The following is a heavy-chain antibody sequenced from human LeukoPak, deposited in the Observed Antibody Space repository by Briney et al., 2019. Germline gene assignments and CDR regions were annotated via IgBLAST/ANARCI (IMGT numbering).Heavy chain of an antibody. CDR3: ARDWLKGDFGTFDY. J-gene: IGHJ4*02. CDR1: AFTFNTYW. D-gene: IGHD4-17*01. Sequence: AGSLRLSCAASAFTFNTYWMHWVRQVAGRELEGVSRINGDESSTNYADSVKGRFTISRDNAKNSLYLQMNSLRAEDTAVYYCARDWLKGDFGTFDYWGQGTLVTVSS. CDR2: INGDESST. V-gene: IGHV3-74*01.